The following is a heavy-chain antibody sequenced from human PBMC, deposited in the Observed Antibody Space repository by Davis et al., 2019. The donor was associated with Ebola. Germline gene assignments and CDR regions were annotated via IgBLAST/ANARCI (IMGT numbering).Heavy chain of an antibody. D-gene: IGHD3-3*01. Sequence: SETLSLTCTVSGGSISSGDYYWSWIRQPPGKGLEWIGYIYYSRSTYYNPSLKSRVTISVDTSKNQFSLKLSSVTAADTAVYYCARSGGLYDFWMDHWGQGIPVTVSS. V-gene: IGHV4-30-4*01. CDR2: IYYSRST. J-gene: IGHJ4*02. CDR3: ARSGGLYDFWMDH. CDR1: GGSISSGDYY.